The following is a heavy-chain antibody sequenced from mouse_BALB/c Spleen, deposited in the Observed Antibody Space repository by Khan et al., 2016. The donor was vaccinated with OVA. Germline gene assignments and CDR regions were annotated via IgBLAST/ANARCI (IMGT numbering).Heavy chain of an antibody. Sequence: EVELVESGGGLVQPGGSLKLSCAASGFTFSSYTMSWVRQTPAKRLEWVAYISYGGGSTYYPDTVKGRFTISRDNAKNTLSLQMSSLKSEETAMYYCARPTTAGYYYAMDYWGQGTSVTVAS. CDR3: ARPTTAGYYYAMDY. D-gene: IGHD1-2*01. CDR2: ISYGGGST. J-gene: IGHJ4*01. V-gene: IGHV5-12-2*01. CDR1: GFTFSSYT.